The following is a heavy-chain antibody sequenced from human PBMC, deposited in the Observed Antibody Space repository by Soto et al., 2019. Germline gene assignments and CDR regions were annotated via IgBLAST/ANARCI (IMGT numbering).Heavy chain of an antibody. CDR2: INPQTGGT. J-gene: IGHJ6*02. D-gene: IGHD2-2*01. V-gene: IGHV1-2*02. CDR1: GYTITGYY. Sequence: ASLKVACKASGYTITGYYIDWVREAPGQGLEWMGWINPQTGGTSYAQKFQGRVTLSRDTSINTAYLELSRLTFDDAAVYFCARERYQVISDGMDVWGQGTSVTVSS. CDR3: ARERYQVISDGMDV.